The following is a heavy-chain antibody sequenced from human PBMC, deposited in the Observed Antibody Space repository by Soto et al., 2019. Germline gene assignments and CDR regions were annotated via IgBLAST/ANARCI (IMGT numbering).Heavy chain of an antibody. V-gene: IGHV1-69*02. D-gene: IGHD2-15*01. CDR3: ASVRGSRGWFDP. CDR1: GGTFSTYT. Sequence: SVKVSCKASGGTFSTYTISWVRQAPGQGLEWMGRIIPILGIANYAQKFQGRVTITADKSTTTAYMELSSLRSEDTAVYYCASVRGSRGWFDPWGQGTLVTVSS. CDR2: IIPILGIA. J-gene: IGHJ5*02.